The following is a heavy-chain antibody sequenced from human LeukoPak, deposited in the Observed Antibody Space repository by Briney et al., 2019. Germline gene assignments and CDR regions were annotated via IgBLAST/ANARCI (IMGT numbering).Heavy chain of an antibody. CDR1: GYTFTSYD. CDR2: MNPNSGNT. J-gene: IGHJ4*02. D-gene: IGHD6-6*01. V-gene: IGHV1-8*01. Sequence: ASVKVSCKASGYTFTSYDINWVRQATGQGLEWMGWMNPNSGNTGYAQKFQGRVTMTRNTSISTAYMELSSLRSEDTAVYYCARDLPEVPRIAARPEDRGVGFDYWGQGTLVTVSS. CDR3: ARDLPEVPRIAARPEDRGVGFDY.